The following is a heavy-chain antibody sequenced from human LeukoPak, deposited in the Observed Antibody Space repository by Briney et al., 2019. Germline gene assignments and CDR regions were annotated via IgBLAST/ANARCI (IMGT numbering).Heavy chain of an antibody. CDR3: ARWVMSSYSSSGFDY. D-gene: IGHD6-6*01. Sequence: WASVKVSCKASGYTFTGYYMHWVRQAPGQGLEWMGWINPNSGGTNYAQKFQGRVTMTRDTSISTAYMELSRLRSDDTAVYYCARWVMSSYSSSGFDYWGQGILVTVSS. J-gene: IGHJ4*02. CDR1: GYTFTGYY. V-gene: IGHV1-2*02. CDR2: INPNSGGT.